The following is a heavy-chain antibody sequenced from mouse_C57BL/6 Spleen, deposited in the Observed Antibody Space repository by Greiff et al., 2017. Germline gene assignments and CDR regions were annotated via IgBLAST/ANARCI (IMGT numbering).Heavy chain of an antibody. V-gene: IGHV1-50*01. CDR2: IDPSDSYT. Sequence: QVHVKQSGAELVKPGASVKLSCKASGYTFTSYWMQWVKQRPGQGLEWIGEIDPSDSYTNYNQKFKGKATLTVDTSSSTAYMQLSSLTSEDSAVYYCARSPDSSGSWFAYWGQGTLVTVSA. CDR3: ARSPDSSGSWFAY. CDR1: GYTFTSYW. J-gene: IGHJ3*01. D-gene: IGHD3-2*02.